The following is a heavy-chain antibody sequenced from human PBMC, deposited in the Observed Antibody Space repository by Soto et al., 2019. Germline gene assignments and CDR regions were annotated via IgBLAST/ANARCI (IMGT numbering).Heavy chain of an antibody. CDR3: ARQIQGPIFGVVPTEWNWFDP. D-gene: IGHD3-3*01. CDR1: GGSISSSSYY. Sequence: SETLSLTCTVSGGSISSSSYYWGWIRQPPGKGLEWIGSIYYSGSTYYNPSLKGRVTISVDTSKTQFSLKLSSVTAADTAVYYCARQIQGPIFGVVPTEWNWFDPWGQGTLVTVSS. CDR2: IYYSGST. J-gene: IGHJ5*02. V-gene: IGHV4-39*01.